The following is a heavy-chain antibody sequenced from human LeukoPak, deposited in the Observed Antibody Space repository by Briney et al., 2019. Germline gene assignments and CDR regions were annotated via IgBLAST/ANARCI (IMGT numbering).Heavy chain of an antibody. V-gene: IGHV3-53*01. Sequence: YSGGSTFYADSVKGRFTISRDNAKNSLYLQMNSLRDEDTAVYYCARASYYDFWSGSPFDPWGQGTLVTVSS. CDR2: YSGGST. D-gene: IGHD3-3*01. CDR3: ARASYYDFWSGSPFDP. J-gene: IGHJ5*02.